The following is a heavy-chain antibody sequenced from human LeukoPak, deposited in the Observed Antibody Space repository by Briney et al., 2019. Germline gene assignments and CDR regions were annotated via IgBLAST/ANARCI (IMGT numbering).Heavy chain of an antibody. J-gene: IGHJ6*04. CDR3: ARDPEGMDV. CDR2: INHSGIT. D-gene: IGHD1-14*01. V-gene: IGHV4-34*01. Sequence: SETLSLTCAVYGGSFSGYYWSWIRQPPGKGLEWIGEINHSGITNYNPSLKSRVTMSVDTSKNQFSLKLSSVTAADTAVYYCARDPEGMDVWGKGTTVTVSS. CDR1: GGSFSGYY.